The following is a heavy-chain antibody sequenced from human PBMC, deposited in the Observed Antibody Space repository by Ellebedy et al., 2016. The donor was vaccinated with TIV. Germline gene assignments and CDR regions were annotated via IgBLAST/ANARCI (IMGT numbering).Heavy chain of an antibody. D-gene: IGHD4-17*01. CDR2: MRQDGGDK. CDR1: GFSFRSYW. Sequence: GESLKISCVGSGFSFRSYWMSWVRQAPGKGLEWVANMRQDGGDKYYVDSVKGRFTISRDTAKSSLYLQMNSLRAEETAVYYCATDGSFGDYLSPTHAFVIWGQGTMVTVSS. J-gene: IGHJ3*02. V-gene: IGHV3-7*01. CDR3: ATDGSFGDYLSPTHAFVI.